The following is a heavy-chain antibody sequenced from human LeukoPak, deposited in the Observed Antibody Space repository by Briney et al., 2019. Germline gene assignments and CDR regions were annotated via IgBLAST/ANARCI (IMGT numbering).Heavy chain of an antibody. CDR2: ISWDGGNI. J-gene: IGHJ4*02. V-gene: IGHV3-43D*03. D-gene: IGHD2-8*01. CDR1: GFTFDDYA. Sequence: GGSLRLSCAASGFTFDDYAMHWVRQAPGKGLEWVSLISWDGGNIFYADSMQGRFTISRDNSKNSLYLQMNSLRAEDSAFYYCAKAAVCYTTRWNNFDYWGQGTLVTVSS. CDR3: AKAAVCYTTRWNNFDY.